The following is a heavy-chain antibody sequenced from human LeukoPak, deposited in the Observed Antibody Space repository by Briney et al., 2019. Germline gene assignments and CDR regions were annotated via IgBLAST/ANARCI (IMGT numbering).Heavy chain of an antibody. V-gene: IGHV1-2*02. CDR1: GYTFTGYY. J-gene: IGHJ5*01. Sequence: GASVKVSCKASGYTFTGYYMHWVRQAPGQGLEWMGWINPNSGGTNYAQKFQGRVTMTRNTSISTAYMELSRLRSDDTAVYYCSRGYPRIAAACIGWFDPWGQGTLVTVSS. D-gene: IGHD6-13*01. CDR3: SRGYPRIAAACIGWFDP. CDR2: INPNSGGT.